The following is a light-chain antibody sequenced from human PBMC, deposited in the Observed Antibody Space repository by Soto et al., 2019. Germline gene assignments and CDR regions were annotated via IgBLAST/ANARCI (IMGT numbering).Light chain of an antibody. V-gene: IGKV1-39*01. CDR1: QSISSY. CDR3: QQSYSNPLT. CDR2: AAS. J-gene: IGKJ5*01. Sequence: DIQMTQSPSSLSASVGDRVTITCRASQSISSYLNWYQQKPGKAPKILIYAASSLPSGVPSRFSGSGSGTDFTLTISSLQPEDFETYYCQQSYSNPLTFGQGTRLEIK.